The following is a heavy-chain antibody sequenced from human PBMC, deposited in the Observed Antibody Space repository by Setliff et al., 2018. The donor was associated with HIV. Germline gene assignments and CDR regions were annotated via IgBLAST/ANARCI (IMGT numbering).Heavy chain of an antibody. CDR3: ASGVVTPSYYFDY. J-gene: IGHJ4*02. V-gene: IGHV4-38-2*02. CDR2: IYHSGST. Sequence: SETLSLTCTVSGYSISSGYYWGWIRQPPGKGLEWIGSIYHSGSTYYNPSLKSRVTISVDTSKNQFSLKLSSVTAADTAVYYCASGVVTPSYYFDYWGQGTPVTVSS. CDR1: GYSISSGYY. D-gene: IGHD3-3*01.